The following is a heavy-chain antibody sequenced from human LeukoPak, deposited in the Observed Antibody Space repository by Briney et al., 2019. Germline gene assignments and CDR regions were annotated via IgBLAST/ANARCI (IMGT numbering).Heavy chain of an antibody. Sequence: GGSLRLSCAASGFTFSSYGMHWVRQAPGKGLEWVAVISYDGSNKYYADSVKGRFTISRDNSKNTLYLQMNSLRAEDTAVYYCAKEAGHGYNLSYMDVWGKGTTVTVSS. V-gene: IGHV3-30*18. D-gene: IGHD5-24*01. CDR1: GFTFSSYG. CDR2: ISYDGSNK. CDR3: AKEAGHGYNLSYMDV. J-gene: IGHJ6*03.